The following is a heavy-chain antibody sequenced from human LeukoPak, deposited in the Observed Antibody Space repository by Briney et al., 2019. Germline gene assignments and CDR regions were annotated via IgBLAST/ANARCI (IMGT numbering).Heavy chain of an antibody. CDR1: GFIFSRHT. J-gene: IGHJ4*02. CDR2: ISKDGTND. CDR3: ARSTLGTMTRLGDY. V-gene: IGHV3-30-3*01. D-gene: IGHD1-1*01. Sequence: QPGGSLRLSCAASGFIFSRHTMHWVRQAPGKGLEWVALISKDGTNDYYADSVKGRFTISRDNSKTTLYLQMNSLISEDTAVYYCARSTLGTMTRLGDYWGQGTLVTVSS.